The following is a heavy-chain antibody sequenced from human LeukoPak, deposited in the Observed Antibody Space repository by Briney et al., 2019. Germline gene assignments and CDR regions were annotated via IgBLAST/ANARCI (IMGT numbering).Heavy chain of an antibody. CDR2: IYSDGNT. CDR3: ARGRGGYCSSTSCRKRGYYYYYMDV. D-gene: IGHD2-2*01. J-gene: IGHJ6*03. CDR1: GFTVSSKY. V-gene: IGHV3-66*01. Sequence: GGSLRLSCAASGFTVSSKYMSWVRRPPGTGLEWVSVIYSDGNTYYADSVKGRFTISRDNSKNTVYLQMNSLRAEDTAVYYCARGRGGYCSSTSCRKRGYYYYYMDVWGKGPRSPSP.